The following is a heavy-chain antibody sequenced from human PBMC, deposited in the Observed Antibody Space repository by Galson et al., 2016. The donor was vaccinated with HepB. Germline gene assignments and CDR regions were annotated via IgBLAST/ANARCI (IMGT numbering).Heavy chain of an antibody. D-gene: IGHD4/OR15-4a*01. CDR2: INPRSGST. Sequence: SVKVSCKALDVTIDTYRVHWVRQAPGQGLECMGVINPRSGSTNYTEKFEDRVTITRDSSTGSVSFDLNSLHSDDTAVYYCATQSPHSDYGGLPGSYWGQGTLVIVSS. J-gene: IGHJ4*02. CDR1: DVTIDTYR. CDR3: ATQSPHSDYGGLPGSY. V-gene: IGHV1-46*02.